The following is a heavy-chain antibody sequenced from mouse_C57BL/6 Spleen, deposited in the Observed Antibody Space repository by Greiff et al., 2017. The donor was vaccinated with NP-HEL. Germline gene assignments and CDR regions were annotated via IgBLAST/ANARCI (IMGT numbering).Heavy chain of an antibody. CDR1: GYTFTSYW. J-gene: IGHJ3*01. Sequence: QVQLQQPGAELVKPGASVKMSCKASGYTFTSYWITWVKQRPGQGLEWIEDIYPGSGSTNYNEKFKSKATLTVDTSSSTAYMQLSSLTSEDSAVYYCATVYYDYSWFAYWGQGTLVTVSA. V-gene: IGHV1-55*01. D-gene: IGHD2-4*01. CDR2: IYPGSGST. CDR3: ATVYYDYSWFAY.